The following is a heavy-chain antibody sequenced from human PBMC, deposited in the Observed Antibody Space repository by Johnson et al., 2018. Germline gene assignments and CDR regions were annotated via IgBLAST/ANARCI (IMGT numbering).Heavy chain of an antibody. CDR1: GFTFSSYS. V-gene: IGHV3-48*02. J-gene: IGHJ6*02. D-gene: IGHD3-3*01. CDR3: AGDRLRFLEWLSYGMDV. Sequence: VQLVQSGGGLVQPGGSLRLSCAASGFTFSSYSMNWVRQAPGKGLEWVSYISSSSSTIYYADSVKGRFTISRDNAKNSLYLQMNSLRDEDTAVYYCAGDRLRFLEWLSYGMDVWGQGTTVTVSS. CDR2: ISSSSSTI.